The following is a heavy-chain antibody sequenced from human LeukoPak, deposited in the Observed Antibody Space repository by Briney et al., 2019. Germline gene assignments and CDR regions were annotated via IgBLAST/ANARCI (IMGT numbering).Heavy chain of an antibody. V-gene: IGHV4-31*03. CDR2: IDYSGST. CDR1: GGSISSGAYY. J-gene: IGHJ4*02. D-gene: IGHD4-17*01. Sequence: SSETLSLTCTVSGGSISSGAYYWGWIRQHPGKGPQWIGNIDYSGSTYYNPSLKSRVTILMDTSRNQFSLKLTSLTAADTAVYYCGRVPYGDYVDYWGQGNLVTVSS. CDR3: GRVPYGDYVDY.